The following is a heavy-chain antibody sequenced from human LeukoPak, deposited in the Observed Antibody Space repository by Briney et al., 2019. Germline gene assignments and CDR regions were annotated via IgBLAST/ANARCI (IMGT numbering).Heavy chain of an antibody. CDR1: GYTFTSYG. Sequence: ASVKVSCKASGYTFTSYGISWVRQAPGQGLEWMGGIIPIFGTANYAQKFQGRVTITADESTSTAYMELSSLRSEDTAVYYCVSDIDYWGQGTLVTVSS. CDR3: VSDIDY. CDR2: IIPIFGTA. D-gene: IGHD3-9*01. V-gene: IGHV1-69*13. J-gene: IGHJ4*02.